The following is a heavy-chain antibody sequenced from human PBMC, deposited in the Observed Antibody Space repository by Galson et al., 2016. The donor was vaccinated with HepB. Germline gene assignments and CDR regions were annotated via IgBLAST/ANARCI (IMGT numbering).Heavy chain of an antibody. CDR2: IDWDGDK. Sequence: PALVKPTQTLTLTCTFSDFSVTTRGVRVNWIRQPPGKALEWLARIDWDGDKFYSTSLKTRLTISKDTSKNQVVLAMTNMDPVDTATYYCARAYCSDGSCYNAFDSGGQGTLVTASS. CDR3: ARAYCSDGSCYNAFDS. J-gene: IGHJ4*02. D-gene: IGHD2-15*01. CDR1: DFSVTTRGVR. V-gene: IGHV2-70*04.